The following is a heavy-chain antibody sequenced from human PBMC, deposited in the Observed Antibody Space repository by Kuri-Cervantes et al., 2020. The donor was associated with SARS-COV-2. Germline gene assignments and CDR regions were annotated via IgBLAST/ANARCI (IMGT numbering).Heavy chain of an antibody. D-gene: IGHD3-10*01. CDR3: AKDRRGSGPFDY. CDR2: IRYDGSNK. V-gene: IGHV3-30*02. Sequence: GGSLRLSCAASGFTFSSYGMHWDRRAPGKGLEWVAFIRYDGSNKYYADSVKGRFTISRDNSKNTLYLQMNSLRAEDTAVYYCAKDRRGSGPFDYWGQGTLVTVSS. J-gene: IGHJ4*02. CDR1: GFTFSSYG.